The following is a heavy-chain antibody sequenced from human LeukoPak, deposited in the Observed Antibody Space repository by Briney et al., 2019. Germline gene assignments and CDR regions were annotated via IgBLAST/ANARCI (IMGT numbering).Heavy chain of an antibody. CDR3: ARSGYSGSYWNYYGMDV. D-gene: IGHD1-26*01. V-gene: IGHV4-39*07. CDR2: MYYSGST. Sequence: SETLSLTCTVSGGSISSSSYYWGWIRQPPGKGLEWIGSMYYSGSTYYNPSLKSRVTISVDTSKNQFSLKLSSVTAADTAVYYCARSGYSGSYWNYYGMDVWGQGTTVTVSS. J-gene: IGHJ6*02. CDR1: GGSISSSSYY.